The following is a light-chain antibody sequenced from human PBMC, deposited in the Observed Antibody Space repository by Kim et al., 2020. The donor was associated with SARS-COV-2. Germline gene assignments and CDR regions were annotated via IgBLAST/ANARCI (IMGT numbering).Light chain of an antibody. V-gene: IGKV3-15*01. CDR2: GAS. J-gene: IGKJ1*01. CDR3: QQYNNWPPWT. CDR1: QSVSSN. Sequence: SPGERANRSCRASQSVSSNLAWYQQKPGQAPRLLIYGASTRATGIPARFSGSGSGTEFTLTISSLQSEDFAVYYCQQYNNWPPWTFGHGTKVEIK.